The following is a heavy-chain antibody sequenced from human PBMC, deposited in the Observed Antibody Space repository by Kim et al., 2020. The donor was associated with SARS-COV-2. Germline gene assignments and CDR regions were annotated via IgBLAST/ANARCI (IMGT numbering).Heavy chain of an antibody. CDR2: ISGDGGST. CDR1: GFTFDDYA. CDR3: AKVFRYYDSSGPIDAFDI. J-gene: IGHJ3*02. Sequence: GGSLRLSCAASGFTFDDYAMHWVRQAPGKALEWVSLISGDGGSTYYADSVKGRFTISRDNSKNSLYLQMNSLRTEDTALYYCAKVFRYYDSSGPIDAFDIWGQGTMVTVSS. V-gene: IGHV3-43*02. D-gene: IGHD3-22*01.